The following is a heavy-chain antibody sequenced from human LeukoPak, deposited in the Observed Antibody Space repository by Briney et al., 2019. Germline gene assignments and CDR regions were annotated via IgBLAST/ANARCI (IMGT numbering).Heavy chain of an antibody. D-gene: IGHD3-22*01. V-gene: IGHV3-30*14. CDR3: AGRYYYDSSGYYSLDAFDI. CDR2: ISYDGSNK. J-gene: IGHJ3*02. CDR1: GFTFSSYA. Sequence: GRSLRLSCAASGFTFSSYAMHWVRQAPGKGLEWVAVISYDGSNKYYADSVKGRFTISRDNSKNTLYLQMNSLRAEDTAVYYCAGRYYYDSSGYYSLDAFDIWGQGTMVTVSS.